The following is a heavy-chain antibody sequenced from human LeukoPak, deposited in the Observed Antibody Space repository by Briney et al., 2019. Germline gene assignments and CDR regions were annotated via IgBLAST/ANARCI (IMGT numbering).Heavy chain of an antibody. J-gene: IGHJ3*02. D-gene: IGHD3-3*01. CDR1: GGSISSYY. V-gene: IGHV4-59*08. CDR3: ARLKSYDFWSGPLGI. Sequence: SETLSLTCTVSGGSISSYYWSWIRQPPGKGLEWIGYIYYSGSTNYNPSLKSRATISVDTSKNQFSLKLSSVTAADTAVYYRARLKSYDFWSGPLGIWGQGTMVTVSS. CDR2: IYYSGST.